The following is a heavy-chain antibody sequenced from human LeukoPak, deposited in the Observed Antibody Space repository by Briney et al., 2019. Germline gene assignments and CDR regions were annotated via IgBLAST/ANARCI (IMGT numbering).Heavy chain of an antibody. D-gene: IGHD4-17*01. CDR3: AKVMTSVTTYYYYDMDV. CDR1: GFTINSYA. CDR2: ISGSVGNT. V-gene: IGHV3-23*01. J-gene: IGHJ6*02. Sequence: GGSLRLSCVASGFTINSYAMSWVRQAPGKGPEWVSSISGSVGNTYYADFVKGRFTIFRDHSENTVSLQMESLRAEDRAVYYCAKVMTSVTTYYYYDMDVWGQGTTVTVSS.